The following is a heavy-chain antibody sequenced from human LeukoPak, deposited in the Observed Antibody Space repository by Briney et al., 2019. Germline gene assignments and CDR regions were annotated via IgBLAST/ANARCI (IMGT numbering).Heavy chain of an antibody. Sequence: SVKVSCKASGYIFTSYDINWVRQAAGQGLEWMGGIIPIFGTANYAQRFQGRVTITADESTSTAYMELSSLRSEDTAVYYCASSGDSGSYYASFDYWGQGTLVTVSS. J-gene: IGHJ4*02. D-gene: IGHD3-10*01. CDR1: GYIFTSYD. V-gene: IGHV1-69*13. CDR2: IIPIFGTA. CDR3: ASSGDSGSYYASFDY.